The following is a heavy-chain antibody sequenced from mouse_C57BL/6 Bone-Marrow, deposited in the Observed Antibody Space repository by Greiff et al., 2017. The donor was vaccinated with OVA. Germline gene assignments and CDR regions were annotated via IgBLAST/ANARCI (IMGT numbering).Heavy chain of an antibody. CDR1: GFSFNTYA. J-gene: IGHJ4*01. CDR2: IRSKSNNYAT. V-gene: IGHV10-1*01. CDR3: VRPFSTGAMDY. Sequence: EVMLVESGGGLVQPKGSLKLSCAASGFSFNTYAMNWVRQAPGTGLEWVARIRSKSNNYATYYADSVKDRFTISRDDSESMLYLQMNNLKTEDTAMYYCVRPFSTGAMDYWGQGTSVTVSS.